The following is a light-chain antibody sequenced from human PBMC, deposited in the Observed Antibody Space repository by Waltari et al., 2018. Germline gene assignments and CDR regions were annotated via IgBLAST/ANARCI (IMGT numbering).Light chain of an antibody. J-gene: IGKJ1*01. CDR1: HTVSSY. CDR2: STS. Sequence: DIQMTQSPSSLSASVRDRVTITCLASHTVSSYLNWYHQKPGKAPKRLIYSTSSLQSGVPARFSGSGAGTDFTLTISSLRPEDFATYYCQQSYRSPLTFGQGTKVEIK. V-gene: IGKV1-39*01. CDR3: QQSYRSPLT.